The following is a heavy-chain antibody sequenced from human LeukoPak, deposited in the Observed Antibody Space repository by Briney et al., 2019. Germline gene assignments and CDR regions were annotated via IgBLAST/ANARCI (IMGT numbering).Heavy chain of an antibody. CDR3: ARSYSFDY. Sequence: GGSLTLSCAASGFTFSSYSMNWVRQAPGKGLEWVSYIRSSSSTIYHADSVKGRSTTSRDNAKNSLYLQMNSLRDEDTAVYYCARSYSFDYWGQGTLVTVSS. D-gene: IGHD2-21*01. CDR1: GFTFSSYS. J-gene: IGHJ4*02. CDR2: IRSSSSTI. V-gene: IGHV3-48*02.